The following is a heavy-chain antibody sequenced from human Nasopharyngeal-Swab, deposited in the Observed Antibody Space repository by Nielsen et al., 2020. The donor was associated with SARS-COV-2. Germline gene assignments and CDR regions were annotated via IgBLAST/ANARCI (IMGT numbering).Heavy chain of an antibody. Sequence: GESLKISCVASGSSFRTYGMSWVRQAPGKGLEWVAAIVGSGDISGSGGSTYYADSVKGRFTISRDNSKNTLYLQMNSLRAEDTAVYYCAGLDYYGSGSYPGNSFDYWGQGTLVTVSS. D-gene: IGHD3-10*01. J-gene: IGHJ4*02. CDR3: AGLDYYGSGSYPGNSFDY. V-gene: IGHV3-23*01. CDR2: IVGSGDISGSGGST. CDR1: GSSFRTYG.